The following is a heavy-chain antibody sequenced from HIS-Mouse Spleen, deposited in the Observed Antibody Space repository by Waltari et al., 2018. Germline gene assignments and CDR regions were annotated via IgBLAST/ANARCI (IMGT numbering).Heavy chain of an antibody. CDR1: GGSISSSSYY. CDR3: AREIPYSSSWYDWYFDL. J-gene: IGHJ2*01. V-gene: IGHV4-39*07. Sequence: QLQLQESGPGLVKPSETLSLTCTVSGGSISSSSYYWGWILLPPGNGLEWIGSIYYSGSTYYHPSLKSRVTISVDTSKNQFSLKLSSVTAADTAVYYCAREIPYSSSWYDWYFDLWGRGTLVTVSS. D-gene: IGHD6-13*01. CDR2: IYYSGST.